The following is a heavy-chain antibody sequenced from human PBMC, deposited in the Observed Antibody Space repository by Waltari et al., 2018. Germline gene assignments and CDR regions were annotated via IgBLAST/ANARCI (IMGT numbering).Heavy chain of an antibody. CDR1: GFTFSSYC. CDR3: ARDSRLHCSGGSCYSNY. CDR2: IKQDGSEK. J-gene: IGHJ4*02. Sequence: EVQLVESGGGLVQPGGSLRLSCAASGFTFSSYCMSWVRQAQGKGLEWVANIKQDGSEKYYVDSVKGRFTISRDNAKNSLYLQMNSLRAEDTAVYYCARDSRLHCSGGSCYSNYWGQGTLVTVSS. V-gene: IGHV3-7*01. D-gene: IGHD2-15*01.